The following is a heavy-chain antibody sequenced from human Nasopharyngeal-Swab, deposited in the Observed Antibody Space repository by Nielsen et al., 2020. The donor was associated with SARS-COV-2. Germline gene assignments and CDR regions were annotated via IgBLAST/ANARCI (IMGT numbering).Heavy chain of an antibody. Sequence: GGSLRLSCAASGFIFDDYGMSWVRQAPGKGLEWVSVIYSGGNTYYADSVKGRFTISRDNSKNTLYLQMNSLRAEDTAEYYCARLGLPNAFDIWGQGTMVTVSS. CDR1: GFIFDDYG. CDR3: ARLGLPNAFDI. V-gene: IGHV3-53*01. D-gene: IGHD5-12*01. CDR2: IYSGGNT. J-gene: IGHJ3*02.